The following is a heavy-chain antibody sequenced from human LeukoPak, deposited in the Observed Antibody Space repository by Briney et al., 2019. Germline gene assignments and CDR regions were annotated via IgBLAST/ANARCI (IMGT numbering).Heavy chain of an antibody. CDR2: IWYDGSHK. CDR1: GFTFSSYG. J-gene: IGHJ4*02. CDR3: AKALDTYGYMRFDF. D-gene: IGHD5-18*01. Sequence: GRSLTLSCAASGFTFSSYGMHWVRQAPGKGLESVAIIWYDGSHKYYADSVKGRFTISRDKSKNTMYLQMNSLRAEDTALYYCAKALDTYGYMRFDFWGQGTLVTVSS. V-gene: IGHV3-33*03.